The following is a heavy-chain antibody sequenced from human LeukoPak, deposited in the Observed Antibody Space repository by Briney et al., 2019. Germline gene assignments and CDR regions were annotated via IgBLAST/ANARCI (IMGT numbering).Heavy chain of an antibody. CDR2: MNPNSGNT. Sequence: GASVKVSCKASGYTLTSYDINWVRQATGQGLEWMGWMNPNSGNTGYAQKFQGRVTITRNTSISTAYMELSSLRSEDTAVYYCARAAYTVFGVVVYYFDYWGQGTLVTVSS. J-gene: IGHJ4*02. D-gene: IGHD3-3*01. CDR3: ARAAYTVFGVVVYYFDY. V-gene: IGHV1-8*03. CDR1: GYTLTSYD.